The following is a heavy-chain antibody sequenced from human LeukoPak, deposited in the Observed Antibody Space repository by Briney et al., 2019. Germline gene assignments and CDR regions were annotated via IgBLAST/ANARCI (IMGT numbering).Heavy chain of an antibody. Sequence: GGSLRLSCAASGFTFSSYEMNWVRQAPGKGLEWVSYISSSGSTIYYADSVKGRFTISRDNAKNPLYLQMNSLRAEDTAVYYCAREVADAFDIWGQGTMVTVSS. CDR1: GFTFSSYE. V-gene: IGHV3-48*03. CDR2: ISSSGSTI. CDR3: AREVADAFDI. J-gene: IGHJ3*02.